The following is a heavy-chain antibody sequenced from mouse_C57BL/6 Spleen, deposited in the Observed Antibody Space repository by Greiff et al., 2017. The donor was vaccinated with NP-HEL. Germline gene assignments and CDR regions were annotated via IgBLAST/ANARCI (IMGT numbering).Heavy chain of an antibody. D-gene: IGHD2-4*01. CDR2: ISGGGGNT. CDR3: ARRGYDYDGPYWYFDV. V-gene: IGHV5-9*01. J-gene: IGHJ1*03. Sequence: EVMLVESGGGLVKPGGSLKLSCAASGFTFSSYTMSWVRQTPEKRLEWVATISGGGGNTYYPDSVKGRFTISRDNAKNTLYLQMSSLRSEDTALYYCARRGYDYDGPYWYFDVWGTGTTVTVSS. CDR1: GFTFSSYT.